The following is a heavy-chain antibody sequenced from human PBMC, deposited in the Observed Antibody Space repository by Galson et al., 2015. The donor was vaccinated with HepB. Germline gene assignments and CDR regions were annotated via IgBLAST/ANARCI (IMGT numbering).Heavy chain of an antibody. CDR1: GYSFTTFW. V-gene: IGHV5-10-1*01. CDR2: IDPSDSYT. J-gene: IGHJ4*02. D-gene: IGHD3-10*01. CDR3: ASRHYYFRSGTRHNVSDC. Sequence: QSGAEVKKPGESLKISCKGSGYSFTTFWITWVRQRPGKGLEWMGRIDPSDSYTDYSPSFQGHVTISSDKSITTAYLHLNTLKASDTAIYYCASRHYYFRSGTRHNVSDCWGQGTQVTASS.